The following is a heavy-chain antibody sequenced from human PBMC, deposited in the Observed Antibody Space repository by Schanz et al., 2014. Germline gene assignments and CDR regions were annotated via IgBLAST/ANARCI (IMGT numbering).Heavy chain of an antibody. D-gene: IGHD2-21*02. CDR1: EFSFSSFG. V-gene: IGHV3-48*04. J-gene: IGHJ6*03. Sequence: EVQLLESGGGLVQPRGSLRLSCAASEFSFSSFGMNWVRQAPGKGLEWVSLVSASGGGPFYADSVKGRFTISRDNAKNSLYLQMNSLRAEDTAVYYCARPSDSSWYMDVWGKGTTVTVSS. CDR2: VSASGGGP. CDR3: ARPSDSSWYMDV.